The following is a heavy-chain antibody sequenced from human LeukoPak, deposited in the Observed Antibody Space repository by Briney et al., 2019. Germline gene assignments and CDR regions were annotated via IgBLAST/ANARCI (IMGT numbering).Heavy chain of an antibody. CDR2: ISSSGST. Sequence: SETLSLTCTVSGGSISGFRWSWIRQPPGKGLEWIAYISSSGSTNYNPSLRRRVTISLDTSKKHFSLNLTSVTAADTALYLCARGDSCGGDSCFDHWGQGTLVIVSS. D-gene: IGHD2-21*02. CDR1: GGSISGFR. CDR3: ARGDSCGGDSCFDH. J-gene: IGHJ4*02. V-gene: IGHV4-59*01.